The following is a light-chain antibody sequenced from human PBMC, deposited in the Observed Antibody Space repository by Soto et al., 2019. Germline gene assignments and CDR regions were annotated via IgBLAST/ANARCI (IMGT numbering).Light chain of an antibody. J-gene: IGKJ2*01. V-gene: IGKV4-1*01. CDR3: QQYYSTPPYT. CDR2: WAS. Sequence: DIVMTQSPAPLAVSLGERATINCKSSQSVLYSSNNKNYLAWYQQEPGQPPKLLIYWASTRESGVPDRFSGSGSGTDFTLTISSLQAEDVAVYYCQQYYSTPPYTFGQGTKLEIK. CDR1: QSVLYSSNNKNY.